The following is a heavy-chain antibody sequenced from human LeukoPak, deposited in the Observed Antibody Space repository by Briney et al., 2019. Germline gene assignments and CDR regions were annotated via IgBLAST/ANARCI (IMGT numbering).Heavy chain of an antibody. CDR1: GGSISSSSYY. J-gene: IGHJ3*02. Sequence: PSETLSLTCTVSGGSISSSSYYWGWIRQPPGKGLEWIGSIYYSGSTYYNPSLKSRVTISVDTSKNQFSLKLSSVTAADTAVYYCARARYCSGGSCYLNAFDIWGQGTMVTVSS. CDR2: IYYSGST. CDR3: ARARYCSGGSCYLNAFDI. D-gene: IGHD2-15*01. V-gene: IGHV4-39*07.